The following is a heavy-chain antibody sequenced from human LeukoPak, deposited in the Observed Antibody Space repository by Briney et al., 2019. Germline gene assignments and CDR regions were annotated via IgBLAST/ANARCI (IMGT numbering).Heavy chain of an antibody. J-gene: IGHJ4*02. Sequence: PSETLSLTCTVSGGSISSYYWSWIRQPPGKGLEWIGYIYYSGSTNYNPSLKSRVTISVDTSKNQFSLKLSSVTAADTAVCYCARTPTTVTTGGTDYWGQGTLVTVSS. V-gene: IGHV4-59*08. D-gene: IGHD4-17*01. CDR2: IYYSGST. CDR1: GGSISSYY. CDR3: ARTPTTVTTGGTDY.